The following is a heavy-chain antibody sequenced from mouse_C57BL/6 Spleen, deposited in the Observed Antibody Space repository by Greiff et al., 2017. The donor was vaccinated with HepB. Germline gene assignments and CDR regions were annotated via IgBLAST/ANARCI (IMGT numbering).Heavy chain of an antibody. V-gene: IGHV2-9-1*01. J-gene: IGHJ4*01. CDR2: IWTGGGT. D-gene: IGHD1-1*01. CDR3: ARNSLYYYGSSYDAMDY. Sequence: VQGVESGPGLVAPSQSLSITCTVSGFSLTSYAISWVRQPPGKGLEWLGVIWTGGGTNYNSALKSRLSISKDNSKSQVFLKMNSLQTDDTARYYCARNSLYYYGSSYDAMDYWGQGTSVTVSS. CDR1: GFSLTSYA.